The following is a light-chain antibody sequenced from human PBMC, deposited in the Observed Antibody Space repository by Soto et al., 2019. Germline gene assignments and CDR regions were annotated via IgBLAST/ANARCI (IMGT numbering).Light chain of an antibody. J-gene: IGKJ1*01. CDR2: DAS. V-gene: IGKV1-5*01. Sequence: DIQMTQSPSTLSASVGDRVTITCRASQSINSWLAWYQQKPGKAPKVLIYDASSLQSGVPSRFSGSGSGTEFTLTIGSLQPEDAATYYCQRYKSFSQTFGQGTKVEI. CDR1: QSINSW. CDR3: QRYKSFSQT.